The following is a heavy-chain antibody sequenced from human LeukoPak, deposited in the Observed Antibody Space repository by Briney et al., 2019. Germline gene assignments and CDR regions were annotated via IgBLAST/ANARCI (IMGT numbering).Heavy chain of an antibody. CDR3: ARLGYSGYDSQDY. CDR1: GYTFTSYD. D-gene: IGHD5-12*01. J-gene: IGHJ4*02. V-gene: IGHV1-8*01. CDR2: MNPDSGNT. Sequence: ASVKVSCKASGYTFTSYDINWVRQATGQGLGWMGWMNPDSGNTGYAQKFQGRVTMTRNTSISTAYMELSSLRSEDTAMYYCARLGYSGYDSQDYWGQGTLVTVSS.